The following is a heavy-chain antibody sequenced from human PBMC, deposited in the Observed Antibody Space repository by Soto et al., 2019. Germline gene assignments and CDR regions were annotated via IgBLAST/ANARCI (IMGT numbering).Heavy chain of an antibody. Sequence: QLQLQESGSGLVKPSQTLSLTCAVSGGSISSGGYSWSWIRQPPGKGLEWIGYIYHSGSTYYNPSLKSRVTISVDRSKNQFSLKLSSVTAADTAVYYCARGKRRSPGYXDSSGYYDYWGQGTLVTVSS. V-gene: IGHV4-30-2*01. CDR1: GGSISSGGYS. J-gene: IGHJ4*02. CDR3: ARGKRRSPGYXDSSGYYDY. CDR2: IYHSGST. D-gene: IGHD3-22*01.